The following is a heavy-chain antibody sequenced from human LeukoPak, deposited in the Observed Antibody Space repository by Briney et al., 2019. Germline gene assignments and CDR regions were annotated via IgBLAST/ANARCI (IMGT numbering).Heavy chain of an antibody. CDR2: INSDGSST. D-gene: IGHD2-15*01. V-gene: IGHV3-74*01. CDR1: GFTFSSYW. J-gene: IGHJ3*02. CDR3: ARDLTLGGNDAFDI. Sequence: GGSLSLSWASSGFTFSSYWMHWVRQAPGKGLGWVSRINSDGSSTSYPDSQKGRFTISRDIAKNPLYLQMNSLRAEDTAVYYCARDLTLGGNDAFDIWGQGTMVTVS.